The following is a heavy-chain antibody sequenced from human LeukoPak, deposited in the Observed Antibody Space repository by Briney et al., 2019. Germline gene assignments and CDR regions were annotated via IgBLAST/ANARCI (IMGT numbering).Heavy chain of an antibody. Sequence: ASVKVSCKASGGTFSSYAISWVRQAPGQGLEWMGGIIPIFGTANYAQKFQGRVTITADESTSTAYMELSSVTAADTAVYYCARELGGLHYYDSSGYSFQHWGQGTLVTVSS. CDR2: IIPIFGTA. CDR1: GGTFSSYA. D-gene: IGHD3-22*01. V-gene: IGHV1-69*01. CDR3: ARELGGLHYYDSSGYSFQH. J-gene: IGHJ1*01.